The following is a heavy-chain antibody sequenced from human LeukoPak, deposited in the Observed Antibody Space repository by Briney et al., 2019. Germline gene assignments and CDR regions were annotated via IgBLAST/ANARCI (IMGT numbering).Heavy chain of an antibody. J-gene: IGHJ6*02. CDR2: IYYSGNT. CDR1: GGSISSSSYY. CDR3: ARSRGYSYGMDV. Sequence: PSETLSLTCTVSGGSISSSSYYWGWIRQPPGKGLEWIGSIYYSGNTYYNPSLKSRVTISVDKSKNQFSLKLSSVTAADTAVYYCARSRGYSYGMDVWGQGTTVTVSS. V-gene: IGHV4-39*07. D-gene: IGHD5-18*01.